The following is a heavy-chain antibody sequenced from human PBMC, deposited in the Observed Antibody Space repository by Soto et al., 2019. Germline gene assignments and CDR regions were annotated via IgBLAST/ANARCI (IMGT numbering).Heavy chain of an antibody. CDR3: ARQDHDYGDFCDY. J-gene: IGHJ4*02. Sequence: QLQLQESGPGLVKPSETLSLNCTVSVGSISSSSYYWGWIRQPPGKGLEWIGSIYYSGCTYYNPSLRSRVTISIATSKNQFSLKLSSVTAADTAVYYCARQDHDYGDFCDYWGQGTLVTVSS. V-gene: IGHV4-39*01. CDR2: IYYSGCT. CDR1: VGSISSSSYY. D-gene: IGHD4-17*01.